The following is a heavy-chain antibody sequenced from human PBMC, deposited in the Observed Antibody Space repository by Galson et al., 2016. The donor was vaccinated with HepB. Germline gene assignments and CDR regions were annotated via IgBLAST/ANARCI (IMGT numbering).Heavy chain of an antibody. V-gene: IGHV1-3*04. Sequence: SVKVSCKASGYTFTNHAMHWVRQAPGQSLEWMGWINTGKGNTKYSQRFQDGVTITRDTSASTGYMELSNLRSEDTAVYFCARPSTSGTYFGYWGQGVLVTVSS. CDR2: INTGKGNT. D-gene: IGHD1-26*01. CDR1: GYTFTNHA. CDR3: ARPSTSGTYFGY. J-gene: IGHJ4*02.